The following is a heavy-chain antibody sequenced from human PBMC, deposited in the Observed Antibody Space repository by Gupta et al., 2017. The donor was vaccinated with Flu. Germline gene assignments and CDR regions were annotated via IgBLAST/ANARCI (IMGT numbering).Heavy chain of an antibody. Sequence: EVQLVESGGGLVQPGGSLRLSCAVSGFTFSRSWMTWVRQAPGKGLEWVANINEDGSTKNYVDSVMGRFTTSRDNAKNSLFLQMDSLRAEDTAVYYCARDRAYNCFDYWGQGTLVTVSS. CDR1: GFTFSRSW. CDR3: ARDRAYNCFDY. V-gene: IGHV3-7*01. D-gene: IGHD4-4*01. J-gene: IGHJ4*02. CDR2: INEDGSTK.